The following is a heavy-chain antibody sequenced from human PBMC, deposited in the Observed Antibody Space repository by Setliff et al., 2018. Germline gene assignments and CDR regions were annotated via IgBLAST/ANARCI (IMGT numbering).Heavy chain of an antibody. V-gene: IGHV3-23*01. CDR2: ISGNGGST. CDR3: ARVYSGYDPNHYFDY. Sequence: GGSLRLSCAASGFTFSSYAMSWVRQTPGKGLEWVSAISGNGGSTYYTDSVKGRFTISRDNSKNTLDLQMNSLRAEDTAVYYCARVYSGYDPNHYFDYWGQGTPVTVSS. D-gene: IGHD5-12*01. J-gene: IGHJ4*02. CDR1: GFTFSSYA.